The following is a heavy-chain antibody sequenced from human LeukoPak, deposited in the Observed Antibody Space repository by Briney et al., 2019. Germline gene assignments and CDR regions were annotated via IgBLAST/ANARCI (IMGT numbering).Heavy chain of an antibody. V-gene: IGHV4-39*01. CDR1: GGSISIGNYY. Sequence: PSETLSLTCTVSGGSISIGNYYWGWVRQPPGKGLEWIGSMYYSGSTYYNPSLKSRVTISVDTSKNQFSLKLRSVTAADTAVYYCARPHNWNYPYYFDYWGQGTLVTVSS. J-gene: IGHJ4*02. CDR3: ARPHNWNYPYYFDY. D-gene: IGHD1-7*01. CDR2: MYYSGST.